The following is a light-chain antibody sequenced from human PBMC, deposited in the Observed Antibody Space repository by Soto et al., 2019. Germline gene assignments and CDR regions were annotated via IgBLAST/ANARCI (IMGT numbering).Light chain of an antibody. Sequence: QSVLTQSPSASGTPGQRVTILCSGSSSNIERKYVFWYQQLPGTAPKVLIYRDNQRPSGVPDRFSGSKSGTSASLAISGLRSEDEADYYCAAWDDSLSGYVFGTGTKVTVL. CDR1: SSNIERKY. CDR2: RDN. J-gene: IGLJ1*01. V-gene: IGLV1-47*01. CDR3: AAWDDSLSGYV.